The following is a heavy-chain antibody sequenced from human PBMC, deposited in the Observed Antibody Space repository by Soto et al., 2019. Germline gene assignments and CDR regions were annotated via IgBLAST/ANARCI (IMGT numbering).Heavy chain of an antibody. CDR3: AGGDRYSSSWGYYYYGMDV. J-gene: IGHJ6*02. V-gene: IGHV1-8*01. CDR1: GYTFTSYD. Sequence: ASVKVSCKASGYTFTSYDINWVRKATGQGLEWMGWMNPNSGNTGYAQKFQGRVTMTRNTSISTAYMELSSLRSEDTAVYYCAGGDRYSSSWGYYYYGMDVWGQGTTVTVSS. CDR2: MNPNSGNT. D-gene: IGHD6-13*01.